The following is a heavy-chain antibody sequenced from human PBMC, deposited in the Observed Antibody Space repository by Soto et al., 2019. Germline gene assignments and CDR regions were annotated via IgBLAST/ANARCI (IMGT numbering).Heavy chain of an antibody. Sequence: SETLSLTCTFSGFSISSYYWSWIRQPPGKGLEWIGYIYYSGSTNYNPSLKSRVTISVDTSKNQFSLKLSSVTAADTAVYYCARRYGGHFDYWGQGTLVTVSS. CDR3: ARRYGGHFDY. J-gene: IGHJ4*02. D-gene: IGHD4-17*01. V-gene: IGHV4-59*08. CDR2: IYYSGST. CDR1: GFSISSYY.